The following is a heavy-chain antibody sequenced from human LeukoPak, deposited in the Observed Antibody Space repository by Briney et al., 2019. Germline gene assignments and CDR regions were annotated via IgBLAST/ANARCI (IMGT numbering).Heavy chain of an antibody. CDR3: ARSERIIMILGGAFDV. Sequence: PSETLSLTCTVSGDSMSSYYWSWIRQPPGKGLEWIGYIYYSGSTNYNPSLKSRVAISVDTSKNQFSLKLSSVTAADTAVYFCARSERIIMILGGAFDVWGQGTMVTVSS. V-gene: IGHV4-59*08. J-gene: IGHJ3*01. CDR2: IYYSGST. D-gene: IGHD3-22*01. CDR1: GDSMSSYY.